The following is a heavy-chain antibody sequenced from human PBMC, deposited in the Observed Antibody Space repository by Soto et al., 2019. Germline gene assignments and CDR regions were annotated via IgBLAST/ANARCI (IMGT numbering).Heavy chain of an antibody. V-gene: IGHV4-34*01. D-gene: IGHD5-12*01. J-gene: IGHJ4*02. CDR2: INHSGST. Sequence: SETLSLTCAVYGGSFSGYYWSWIRQPPGKGLEWIGEINHSGSTNYNPSLKSRVTISVDTSKNQFSLKLSSVTAADTAVYYCAPGGGLPRYYWGQATLVTVSS. CDR1: GGSFSGYY. CDR3: APGGGLPRYY.